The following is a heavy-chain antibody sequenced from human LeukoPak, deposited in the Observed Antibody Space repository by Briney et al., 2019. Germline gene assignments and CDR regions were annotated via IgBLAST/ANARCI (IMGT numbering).Heavy chain of an antibody. D-gene: IGHD3-10*01. CDR1: GYTFTGYY. Sequence: GASVKVSCKASGYTFTGYYMHWVRQAPGQGLEWMGWINPNSGGTNYAQKFQGRVTMTRDTSISTAYMERSRLRSDDTAVYYCARDLEVRGVILYYYYYGMDVWGQGTTVTVSS. V-gene: IGHV1-2*02. CDR2: INPNSGGT. CDR3: ARDLEVRGVILYYYYYGMDV. J-gene: IGHJ6*02.